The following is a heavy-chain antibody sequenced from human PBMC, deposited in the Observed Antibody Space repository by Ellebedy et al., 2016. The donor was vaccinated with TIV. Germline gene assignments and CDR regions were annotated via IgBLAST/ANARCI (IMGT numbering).Heavy chain of an antibody. D-gene: IGHD2-2*01. V-gene: IGHV1-18*01. Sequence: ASVKVSCKASGYTFTNYGISWVRQAPGQGLEWMGWISAYNGNTNYAQKLQGRVTMTTDTSTSTAYMELRSLRSDDTAVYYCASVRVVPAAMEDRNYYYYGMDVWGQGTTVTVSS. CDR1: GYTFTNYG. CDR3: ASVRVVPAAMEDRNYYYYGMDV. J-gene: IGHJ6*02. CDR2: ISAYNGNT.